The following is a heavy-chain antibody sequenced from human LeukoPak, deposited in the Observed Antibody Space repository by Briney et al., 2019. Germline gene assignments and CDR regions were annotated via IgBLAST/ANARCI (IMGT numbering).Heavy chain of an antibody. CDR3: AREKYSGSYLAMDV. Sequence: SETLSLTCTVSGASISSSSYYWGWIRQPPGKGLEWIGNIYYSGSTYYNPSLKSRVTISVDTSKNQFSLKLSSVTAADTAVYYCAREKYSGSYLAMDVWGKGTTVTVSS. CDR1: GASISSSSYY. D-gene: IGHD1-26*01. V-gene: IGHV4-39*07. CDR2: IYYSGST. J-gene: IGHJ6*03.